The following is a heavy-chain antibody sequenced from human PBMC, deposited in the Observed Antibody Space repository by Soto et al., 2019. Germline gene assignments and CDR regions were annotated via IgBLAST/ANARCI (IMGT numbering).Heavy chain of an antibody. D-gene: IGHD6-13*01. CDR3: ARRRAGNPDDWFDP. J-gene: IGHJ5*02. V-gene: IGHV5-51*01. CDR2: IYPGDSET. Sequence: PGESLKISCKGSGYSFTSYWIGWVRQMPGKGLEWMGIIYPGDSETKYSPSFQGQVTISADKSINTAYLQWISLKASDTAMYYCARRRAGNPDDWFDPWGQGNLVTVSS. CDR1: GYSFTSYW.